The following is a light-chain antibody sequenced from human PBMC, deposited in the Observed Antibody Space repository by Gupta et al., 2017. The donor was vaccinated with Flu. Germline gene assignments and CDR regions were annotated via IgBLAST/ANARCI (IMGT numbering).Light chain of an antibody. CDR2: GNN. CDR3: QSYDSSLSGSHVV. Sequence: QSVVMQPPSVSGAPGQRGTISCTGSTSNIGAGYGVHWYSHLPGTATEPLIYGNNKRPPGVPDRVSGSKSGSSASLAITGLQAEDEAEYYCQSYDSSLSGSHVVFGGGTKLTVL. J-gene: IGLJ2*01. CDR1: TSNIGAGYG. V-gene: IGLV1-40*01.